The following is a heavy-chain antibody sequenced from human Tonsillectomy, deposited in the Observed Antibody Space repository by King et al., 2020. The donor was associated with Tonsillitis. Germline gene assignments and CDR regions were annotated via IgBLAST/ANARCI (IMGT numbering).Heavy chain of an antibody. Sequence: VQLQESGPGLVKPSQTVSLTCTVSGGSISSGGYYWSWILPRPGKGLEWSVYIHFSGITYYHPSLKSRVTISVDTSKNQFPLKLSPFTAADTAVYYCATAPPSNYGDYFDYWGQGTLVTVSS. D-gene: IGHD4-17*01. CDR2: IHFSGIT. J-gene: IGHJ4*02. V-gene: IGHV4-31*03. CDR1: GGSISSGGYY. CDR3: ATAPPSNYGDYFDY.